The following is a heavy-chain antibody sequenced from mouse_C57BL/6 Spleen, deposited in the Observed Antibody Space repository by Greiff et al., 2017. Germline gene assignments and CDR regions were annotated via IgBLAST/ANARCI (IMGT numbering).Heavy chain of an antibody. J-gene: IGHJ2*01. D-gene: IGHD2-5*01. CDR2: ISSGSSTI. Sequence: EVKLLESGGGLVKPGGSLKLSCAASGFTFSDYGMHWVRQAPEKGLEWVAYISSGSSTIYYADTVKGRFTISRDNAKNTLFLQMTKLRSKDTAMYYCARQGYSNYFDYWGQGTTLTVSS. CDR3: ARQGYSNYFDY. V-gene: IGHV5-17*01. CDR1: GFTFSDYG.